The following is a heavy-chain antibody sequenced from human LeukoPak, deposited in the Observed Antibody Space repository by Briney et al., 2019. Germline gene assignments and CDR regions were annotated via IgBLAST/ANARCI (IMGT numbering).Heavy chain of an antibody. Sequence: NISDYYWGWIRQPPGKGLEWVSYISGSSSNIYYADSVTGRFTISRDNARNSLYLQMNSLRDEDTAVYYCARDERYAFDIWGQGTMVTVSS. CDR1: NISDYY. D-gene: IGHD6-25*01. CDR3: ARDERYAFDI. J-gene: IGHJ3*02. V-gene: IGHV3-11*04. CDR2: ISGSSSNI.